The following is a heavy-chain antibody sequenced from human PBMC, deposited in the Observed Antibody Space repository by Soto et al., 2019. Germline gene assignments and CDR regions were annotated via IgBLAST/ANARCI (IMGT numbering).Heavy chain of an antibody. J-gene: IGHJ5*02. CDR3: ARRAAAGLVFDL. Sequence: LSLTCTVSGDSISNSDFYWAWIRQPPGKGLEWIGVIYHTGTTYNNPSLQSRVTMSVDTSTNQFSLKLASVTAGDSGVYFCARRAAAGLVFDLWGQGTLVTVSS. D-gene: IGHD6-25*01. CDR2: IYHTGTT. CDR1: GDSISNSDFY. V-gene: IGHV4-39*01.